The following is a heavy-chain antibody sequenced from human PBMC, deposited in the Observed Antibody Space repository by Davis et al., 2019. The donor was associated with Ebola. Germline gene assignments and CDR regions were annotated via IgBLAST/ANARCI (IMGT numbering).Heavy chain of an antibody. V-gene: IGHV4-30-4*01. CDR3: ASGRYQLLNDAFDI. CDR1: GGSISSGDYY. D-gene: IGHD2-2*01. CDR2: IYYSGST. J-gene: IGHJ3*02. Sequence: SETLSLTCTVSGGSISSGDYYWSWIRQPPGKGLEWIGYIYYSGSTYYNPSLKSRVTISVDTSKNQFSLKLSSVTAADTAVYYCASGRYQLLNDAFDIWGQGTMVTVSS.